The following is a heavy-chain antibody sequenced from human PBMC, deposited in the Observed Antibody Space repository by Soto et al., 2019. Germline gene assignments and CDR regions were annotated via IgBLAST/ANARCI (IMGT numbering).Heavy chain of an antibody. J-gene: IGHJ4*02. Sequence: SETLSLTCTVSRGYVNTFHWSWIRQPAGKGLEWIGRISTSGNVVSKASLRSRLTMSVDTSKNQFSLRLTSVTAADTAVYYCARDNNDFWSLYPLAFDYWGQGALVTVSS. CDR3: ARDNNDFWSLYPLAFDY. CDR2: ISTSGNV. V-gene: IGHV4-4*07. CDR1: RGYVNTFH. D-gene: IGHD3-3*01.